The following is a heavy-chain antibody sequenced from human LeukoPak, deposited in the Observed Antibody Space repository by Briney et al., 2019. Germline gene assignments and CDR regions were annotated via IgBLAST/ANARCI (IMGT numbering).Heavy chain of an antibody. D-gene: IGHD5-24*01. Sequence: SQTLSLTCAISGDSVSRNSAAWNWIRQSPSKGLEWLGRTYYRSKWYNDYAVSVESRITINPDTSKNQFSLQLNSVTPEDTAVYYCARADGDRDGYNFWFDPWGQGTLVTVSS. CDR1: GDSVSRNSAA. CDR2: TYYRSKWYN. CDR3: ARADGDRDGYNFWFDP. V-gene: IGHV6-1*01. J-gene: IGHJ5*02.